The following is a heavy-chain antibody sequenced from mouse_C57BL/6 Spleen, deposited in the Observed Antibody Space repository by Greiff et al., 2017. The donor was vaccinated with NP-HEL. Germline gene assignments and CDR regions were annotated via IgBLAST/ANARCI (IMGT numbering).Heavy chain of an antibody. CDR1: GYSITSGYY. J-gene: IGHJ4*01. CDR2: ISYDGSN. Sequence: EVQLQESGPGLVKPSQSLSLTCSVTGYSITSGYYWNWIRQFPGNKLEWMGYISYDGSNNYNPSLKNRISITRDTSKNQFFLKLNSVTTEDTATYYCAREEDSYYAMDYWGQGTSVTVSS. V-gene: IGHV3-6*01. CDR3: AREEDSYYAMDY.